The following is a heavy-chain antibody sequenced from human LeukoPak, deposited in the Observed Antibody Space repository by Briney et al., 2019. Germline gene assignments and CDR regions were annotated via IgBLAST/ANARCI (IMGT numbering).Heavy chain of an antibody. CDR2: IWYDGSNK. V-gene: IGHV3-33*01. Sequence: PGGSLRLSCAASGFTFSSYGMHWVRQAPGKGLEWVAVIWYDGSNKYYAGSVKGRFTISRDNSKNTLYLQMNSLRAEDTAVYYCARARILRYFDWQYYYYGMDVWGQGTTVTVSS. CDR1: GFTFSSYG. CDR3: ARARILRYFDWQYYYYGMDV. D-gene: IGHD3-9*01. J-gene: IGHJ6*02.